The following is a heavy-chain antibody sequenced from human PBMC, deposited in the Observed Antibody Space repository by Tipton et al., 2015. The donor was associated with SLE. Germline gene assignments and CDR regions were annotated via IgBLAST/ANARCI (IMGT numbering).Heavy chain of an antibody. J-gene: IGHJ3*02. CDR2: IYYSGST. CDR3: ARSERYYYGSGHFDVFDI. Sequence: LRLSCTVSGGSISSYYWSWIRQPPGKGLEWIGYIYYSGSTNYNPSLKSRVTISVVTSKNQFSLKLSSVTAADTAVYYCARSERYYYGSGHFDVFDIWGQGTMVTVSS. D-gene: IGHD3-10*01. CDR1: GGSISSYY. V-gene: IGHV4-59*01.